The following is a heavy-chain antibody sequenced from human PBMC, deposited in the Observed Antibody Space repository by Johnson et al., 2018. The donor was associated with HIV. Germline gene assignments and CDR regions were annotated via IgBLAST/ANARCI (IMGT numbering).Heavy chain of an antibody. CDR3: ATDAFDI. J-gene: IGHJ3*02. CDR2: ITWNSGSI. Sequence: VQLVESGGGLVQPGRSLRLSCAASGFTFDDNAMHWVRQAPGQGLEWVSGITWNSGSIGYADSVKGRFNISRDNSKNTLYLQMNSLRAEDTAVYYCATDAFDIWGQGTMVTVSS. CDR1: GFTFDDNA. V-gene: IGHV3-9*01.